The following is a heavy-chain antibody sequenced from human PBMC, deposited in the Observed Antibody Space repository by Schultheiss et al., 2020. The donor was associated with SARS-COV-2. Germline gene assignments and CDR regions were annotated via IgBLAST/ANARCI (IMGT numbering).Heavy chain of an antibody. J-gene: IGHJ4*02. CDR2: VSGSGNTT. D-gene: IGHD6-19*01. Sequence: GGSLRLSCAASGFTFSSYAMNWVRQTPEKGLEWVSKVSGSGNTTHYADSVKGRFTISRDNSKNTLYLQMNSLRAEDTAVYYCAKDGLVRMKSDYWGQGTLVTVSS. V-gene: IGHV3-23*01. CDR3: AKDGLVRMKSDY. CDR1: GFTFSSYA.